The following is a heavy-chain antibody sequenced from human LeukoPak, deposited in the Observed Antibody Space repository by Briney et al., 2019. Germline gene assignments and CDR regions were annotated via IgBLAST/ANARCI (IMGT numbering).Heavy chain of an antibody. Sequence: NPGGSLRLSCAASGFTFSNAWMSWVRQAPEKGLEWVGRIYSKTDGGTTDYATPVKGRFTISRDDSKNTLYLQMNSLKAEDTAVYYCTTMPLGYCSSASCYAPSDYWGQGTLVTVSS. CDR3: TTMPLGYCSSASCYAPSDY. CDR1: GFTFSNAW. V-gene: IGHV3-15*01. J-gene: IGHJ4*02. CDR2: IYSKTDGGTT. D-gene: IGHD2-2*01.